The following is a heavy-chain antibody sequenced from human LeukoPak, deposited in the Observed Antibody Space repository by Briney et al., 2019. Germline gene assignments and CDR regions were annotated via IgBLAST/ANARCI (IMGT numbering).Heavy chain of an antibody. D-gene: IGHD3-16*02. V-gene: IGHV3-23*01. Sequence: GGSLRLSCAASGFTFSSYAMSWVRQVPGKGLEWVSAISGSGGSTYYADSVKGRFTISRDNSKNTLYLQMNSLRAEDTAVYYCAKAGWRPEALYDYVWGSYRLPHFDYWGQGTLVTVSS. CDR1: GFTFSSYA. CDR3: AKAGWRPEALYDYVWGSYRLPHFDY. J-gene: IGHJ4*02. CDR2: ISGSGGST.